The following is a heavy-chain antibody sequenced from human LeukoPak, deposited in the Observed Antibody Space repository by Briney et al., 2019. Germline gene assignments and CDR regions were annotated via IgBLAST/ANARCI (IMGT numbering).Heavy chain of an antibody. J-gene: IGHJ3*02. D-gene: IGHD3-10*01. Sequence: ASVKVSCKASGYTFTSYYMHWVRQAPGQGLEWMGIINPSGGSTSYAQKFQGRVTMTRDTSTSTVYMEPSSLRSEDTAVYYCARCVQSCGGYGSGAFDIWGQGTMVTVSS. CDR2: INPSGGST. V-gene: IGHV1-46*01. CDR3: ARCVQSCGGYGSGAFDI. CDR1: GYTFTSYY.